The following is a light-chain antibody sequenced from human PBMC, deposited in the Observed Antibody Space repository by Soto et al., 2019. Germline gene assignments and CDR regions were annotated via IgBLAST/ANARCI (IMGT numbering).Light chain of an antibody. V-gene: IGKV3-15*01. CDR1: QSVSSN. J-gene: IGKJ2*02. CDR3: QHYDTWPPST. Sequence: EIVMTQSPTTLSVSPGERVTLSCWASQSVSSNLAWYQQRPGQAPRLLIYGASTRPTDIPARFSGSGSGTEFTLTISSLQSEDFAVYYCQHYDTWPPSTVGQGTNLEIK. CDR2: GAS.